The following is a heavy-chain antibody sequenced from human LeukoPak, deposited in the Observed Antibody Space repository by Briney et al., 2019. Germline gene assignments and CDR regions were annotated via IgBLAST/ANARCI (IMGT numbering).Heavy chain of an antibody. CDR2: IYTSGST. Sequence: SETLSLTCTVSGGSISSYYWSWIRQPAGKGLEWIERIYTSGSTNYNPSLKSRVTMSVDTSKNQFSLKLSSVTAADTAVYYCARDSSSWYSLWFDPWGQGTLVTVSS. D-gene: IGHD6-13*01. J-gene: IGHJ5*02. CDR1: GGSISSYY. CDR3: ARDSSSWYSLWFDP. V-gene: IGHV4-4*07.